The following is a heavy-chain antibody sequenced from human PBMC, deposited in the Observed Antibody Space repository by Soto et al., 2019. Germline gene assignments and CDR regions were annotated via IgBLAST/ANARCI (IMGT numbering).Heavy chain of an antibody. D-gene: IGHD3-3*01. Sequence: QVQLVESGGGVVQPGRSLRLSCEASGFTFSSYGMHLVRQAPGKGLEWVAVIWYDGSNKYYADSVKGRFTISRDNSKNTLYLQMNSLRAEDTAVYYCARAPVLRFLEWSDYWGQGTLVTVSS. CDR3: ARAPVLRFLEWSDY. CDR2: IWYDGSNK. J-gene: IGHJ4*02. V-gene: IGHV3-33*01. CDR1: GFTFSSYG.